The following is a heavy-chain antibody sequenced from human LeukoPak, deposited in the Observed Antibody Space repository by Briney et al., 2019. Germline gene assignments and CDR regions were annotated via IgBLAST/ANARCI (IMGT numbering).Heavy chain of an antibody. Sequence: ASVKVSCKASGGTFSSYAISWVRQAPGQGLEWMGRIIPILGIANYAQKFQGRVTITADKSTSTAYMELSSLRSEDTAVYYCARAPATYYYDSSGYGLDYWGQGTLVTVSS. CDR1: GGTFSSYA. D-gene: IGHD3-22*01. CDR2: IIPILGIA. J-gene: IGHJ4*02. CDR3: ARAPATYYYDSSGYGLDY. V-gene: IGHV1-69*04.